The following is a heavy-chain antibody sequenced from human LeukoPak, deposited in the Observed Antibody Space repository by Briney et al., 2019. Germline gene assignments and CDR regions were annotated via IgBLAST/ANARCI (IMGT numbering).Heavy chain of an antibody. J-gene: IGHJ4*02. V-gene: IGHV3-23*01. Sequence: GGSLSLSCSASGFTFSSYAMSWLRQAPGKGLEWVSAISSSGGSTYYADSVKGRFTISRDNSKNTLYLQMNSLRAEDTAVYYCAKAPGDSSGYWEFDYWGQGTLVTVSS. CDR3: AKAPGDSSGYWEFDY. CDR2: ISSSGGST. CDR1: GFTFSSYA. D-gene: IGHD3-22*01.